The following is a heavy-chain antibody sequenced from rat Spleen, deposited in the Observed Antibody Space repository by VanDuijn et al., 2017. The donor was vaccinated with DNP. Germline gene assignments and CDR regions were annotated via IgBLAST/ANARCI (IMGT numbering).Heavy chain of an antibody. CDR3: ARWDNYYFDY. J-gene: IGHJ2*01. Sequence: EVQLVESGGGLVQPGRSLKLSCAASGFTFSDYNMAWVRQAPKKGLEWVATISTGGGNTYYRDSVKGRFTISRDNAKSTLYLQMDSLRSEETATYYCARWDNYYFDYWGQGVMVTVSS. D-gene: IGHD1-10*01. V-gene: IGHV5S11*01. CDR2: ISTGGGNT. CDR1: GFTFSDYN.